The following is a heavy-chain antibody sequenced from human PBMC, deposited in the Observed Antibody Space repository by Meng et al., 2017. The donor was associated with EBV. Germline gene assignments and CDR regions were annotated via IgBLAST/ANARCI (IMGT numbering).Heavy chain of an antibody. Sequence: VQLQQSGAEVKTPGSSVKFSCRTSGGTFRSDAVSWVRQAPGQGLEWMGGLIPMAGAPHYAQKFQDRVTIIADESTSTHSMELNNLRFEDTAMYYCASESGRGFTPDYWGQGTLVTVSS. CDR3: ASESGRGFTPDY. CDR1: GGTFRSDA. CDR2: LIPMAGAP. D-gene: IGHD3-10*01. V-gene: IGHV1-69*01. J-gene: IGHJ4*02.